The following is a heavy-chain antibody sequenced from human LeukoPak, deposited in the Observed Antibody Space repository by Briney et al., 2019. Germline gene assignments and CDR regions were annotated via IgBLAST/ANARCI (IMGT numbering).Heavy chain of an antibody. J-gene: IGHJ4*02. Sequence: ASVKVSCKASGGTFSSYAISWVRQAPGQGLEWMGRIIPILGIANYAQKFQGRVTITADKSTSTAYMELSGLRSEDTAVCYCARALSSGYYTTIDYWGQGTLVTVSS. CDR3: ARALSSGYYTTIDY. V-gene: IGHV1-69*04. CDR2: IIPILGIA. D-gene: IGHD3-22*01. CDR1: GGTFSSYA.